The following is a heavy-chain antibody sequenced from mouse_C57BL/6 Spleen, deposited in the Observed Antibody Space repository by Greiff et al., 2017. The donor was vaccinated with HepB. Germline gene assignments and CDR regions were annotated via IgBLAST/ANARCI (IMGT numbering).Heavy chain of an antibody. Sequence: VKLMESGPELVKPGASVKISCKASGYSFSSSWMNWVKQRPGKGLEWFGRIYPGDGDTNYNGKFKGKATLTADKSSSTAYMQHSSLTSEDSAVYFCARPFTTVLAFDYWGQGTTLTVSS. CDR1: GYSFSSSW. D-gene: IGHD1-1*01. CDR3: ARPFTTVLAFDY. CDR2: IYPGDGDT. J-gene: IGHJ2*01. V-gene: IGHV1-82*01.